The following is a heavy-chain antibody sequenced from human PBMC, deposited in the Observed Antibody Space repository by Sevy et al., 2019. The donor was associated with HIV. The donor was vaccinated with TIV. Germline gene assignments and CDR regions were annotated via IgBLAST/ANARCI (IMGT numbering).Heavy chain of an antibody. CDR1: GGSMSDYY. D-gene: IGHD6-13*01. Sequence: SETLSLTCTVSGGSMSDYYWIWIRQPPGKGLEWMGYIYYRGATNYNPSLKSRVTISVDTSKNQFSLKLSSVTAADTAVYYCARESGSSSWYGAFDIWGQGTMVTVSS. CDR2: IYYRGAT. J-gene: IGHJ3*02. CDR3: ARESGSSSWYGAFDI. V-gene: IGHV4-59*01.